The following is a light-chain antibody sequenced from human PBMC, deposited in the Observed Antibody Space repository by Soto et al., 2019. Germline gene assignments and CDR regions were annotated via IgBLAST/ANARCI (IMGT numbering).Light chain of an antibody. V-gene: IGLV2-11*01. Sequence: QSVLTQPRSVSGSPGQSVAISCTGTTSDVGSYDYVSWYQQHPGKAPELIIFDVTKRPSGVPDRFSGSKSGNTASLTISGLQAEDEADYFCCSYAGDFYVFGSGTKDTVL. J-gene: IGLJ1*01. CDR1: TSDVGSYDY. CDR3: CSYAGDFYV. CDR2: DVT.